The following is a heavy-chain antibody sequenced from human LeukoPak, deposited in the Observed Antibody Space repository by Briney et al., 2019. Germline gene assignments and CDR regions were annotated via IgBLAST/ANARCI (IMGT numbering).Heavy chain of an antibody. CDR3: VRDLAVAGLFDY. V-gene: IGHV4-30-2*01. J-gene: IGHJ4*02. CDR2: IYHSGST. Sequence: SETLSLTCTVSGGSISSGGYYWSWIRQPPGKGLEWIGYIYHSGSTYYNPSLKSRVTISVDRSKNQFSLKLSSVTAADTAVYYCVRDLAVAGLFDYWGQGTLVTVSS. CDR1: GGSISSGGYY. D-gene: IGHD6-19*01.